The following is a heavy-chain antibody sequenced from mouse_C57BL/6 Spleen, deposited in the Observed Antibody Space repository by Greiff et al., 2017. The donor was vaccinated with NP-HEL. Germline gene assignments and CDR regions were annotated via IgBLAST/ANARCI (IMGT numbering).Heavy chain of an antibody. D-gene: IGHD2-4*01. CDR3: ARKGDYDGAWFAY. J-gene: IGHJ3*01. CDR2: IWSGGST. V-gene: IGHV2-2*01. Sequence: VQLKQSGPGLVQPSQSLSITCTVSGFSLTSYGVHWVRQSPGKGLEWLGVIWSGGSTDYNAAFISRLSISKDNSKSQVFFKMNSLQADDTAIYYCARKGDYDGAWFAYWGQGTLVTVSA. CDR1: GFSLTSYG.